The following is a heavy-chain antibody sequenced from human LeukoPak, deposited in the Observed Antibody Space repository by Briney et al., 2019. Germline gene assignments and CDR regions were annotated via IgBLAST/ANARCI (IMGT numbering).Heavy chain of an antibody. V-gene: IGHV1-8*01. CDR1: GYTFTSYD. CDR2: MNPNSGNT. J-gene: IGHJ4*02. Sequence: ASVKVSCKASGYTFTSYDINWVRQATGQGLEWMGWMNPNSGNTGYAQKFQGRVTMTRNTSISTAYMELSSLRSEDTAMYYCARDGVVITASFDYWGQGTLVTVSS. CDR3: ARDGVVITASFDY. D-gene: IGHD3-3*01.